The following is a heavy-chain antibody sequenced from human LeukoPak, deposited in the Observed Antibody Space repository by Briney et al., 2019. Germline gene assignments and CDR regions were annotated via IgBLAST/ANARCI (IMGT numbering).Heavy chain of an antibody. V-gene: IGHV3-23*01. J-gene: IGHJ4*02. Sequence: GGSLRVSCAAPGVTFSNYAMYWVRQAPGKGLEWVSAISTSGSDTFYPDSMRRRFTITRDNSKNTLYLQMNSLRAEDTAVYFCAKGSAQYYFEYWGQGTPVTVSS. CDR3: AKGSAQYYFEY. CDR2: ISTSGSDT. CDR1: GVTFSNYA.